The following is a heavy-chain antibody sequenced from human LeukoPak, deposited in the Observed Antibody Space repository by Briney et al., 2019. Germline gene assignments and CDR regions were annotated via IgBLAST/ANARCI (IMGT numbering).Heavy chain of an antibody. D-gene: IGHD4-11*01. CDR3: ARDDYSNENWFDP. CDR1: GGSISSGDYY. Sequence: SQTLSLTCTVSGGSISSGDYYWSWIRQPPGKGREWIGYIYYSGSTYYNPSLKSRVTISVDTSKNQFSPKLSSVTAADTAVYYCARDDYSNENWFDPWGQGTLVTVSS. V-gene: IGHV4-30-4*08. CDR2: IYYSGST. J-gene: IGHJ5*02.